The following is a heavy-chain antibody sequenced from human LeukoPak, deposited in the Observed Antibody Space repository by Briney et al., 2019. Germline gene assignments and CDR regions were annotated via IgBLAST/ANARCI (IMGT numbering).Heavy chain of an antibody. D-gene: IGHD4-17*01. Sequence: SETLSLTCTVSGGSISSYYWSWIRQPPGKGLEWIGYIYYTGSIMYNPSLKTRVTMSVDTSKNQLSLKVRSVTAADTAVYYCARYGMTTVTAWGFDYWGQGTLVTVSS. CDR3: ARYGMTTVTAWGFDY. CDR1: GGSISSYY. V-gene: IGHV4-59*01. J-gene: IGHJ4*02. CDR2: IYYTGSI.